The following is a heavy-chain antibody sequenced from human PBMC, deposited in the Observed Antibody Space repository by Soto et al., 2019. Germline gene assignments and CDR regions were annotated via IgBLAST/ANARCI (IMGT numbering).Heavy chain of an antibody. J-gene: IGHJ4*02. D-gene: IGHD3-3*01. V-gene: IGHV4-39*01. Sequence: SEILSLTCTVSGGSISSSSYYWGWIRQPPGKGLEWIGSIYYSGSTYYNPSLKSRVTISVDTSKNQFSLKLSSVTAADTAVYYCESQLRFLEWLPPSGYWGQGTLVTVSS. CDR1: GGSISSSSYY. CDR3: ESQLRFLEWLPPSGY. CDR2: IYYSGST.